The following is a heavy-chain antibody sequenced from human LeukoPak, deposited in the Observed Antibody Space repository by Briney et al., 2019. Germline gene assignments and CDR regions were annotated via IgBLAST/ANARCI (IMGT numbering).Heavy chain of an antibody. CDR1: GGTFSSYA. J-gene: IGHJ4*02. Sequence: SVKVSCKASGGTFSSYAISWVRQAPGQGLEWMGGIIPIFGTADYAQKFQGRVTITADESTSTAYMELSSLRSEDTAVYYCARDPVYEQQLAFDYWGQGTLVTVSS. V-gene: IGHV1-69*13. D-gene: IGHD5/OR15-5a*01. CDR3: ARDPVYEQQLAFDY. CDR2: IIPIFGTA.